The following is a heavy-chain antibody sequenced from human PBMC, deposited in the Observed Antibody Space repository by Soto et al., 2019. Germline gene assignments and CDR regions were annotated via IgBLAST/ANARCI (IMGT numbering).Heavy chain of an antibody. Sequence: EVQLVKSGGALVQPGGSLRLSCTASGFTFNNYWMNWVRQAPGKGLEWVANIKKDGSETYYLDSVKGRFSISRENAKNSLYLQISSLRDEETAMYYCAGGTGWLIDYWGQGTLVTVS. CDR3: AGGTGWLIDY. CDR2: IKKDGSET. CDR1: GFTFNNYW. V-gene: IGHV3-7*04. J-gene: IGHJ4*02. D-gene: IGHD6-19*01.